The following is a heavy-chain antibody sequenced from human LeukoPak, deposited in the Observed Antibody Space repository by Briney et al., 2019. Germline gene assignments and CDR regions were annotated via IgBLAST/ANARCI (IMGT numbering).Heavy chain of an antibody. V-gene: IGHV4-34*01. J-gene: IGHJ4*02. CDR1: GGSFMGYS. CDR3: ARGPSSPISGSYQDGFFDY. D-gene: IGHD1-26*01. CDR2: INHSGST. Sequence: PSETLSLTCAVYGGSFMGYSWSWIPQPQGKGLEWIGEINHSGSTNYNPSLKSRVTISVDTSKNQFSLKLSSVTAADTAVYYCARGPSSPISGSYQDGFFDYWGQGTLVTVSS.